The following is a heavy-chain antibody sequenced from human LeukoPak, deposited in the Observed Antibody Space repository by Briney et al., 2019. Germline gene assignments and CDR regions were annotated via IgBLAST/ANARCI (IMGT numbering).Heavy chain of an antibody. CDR3: AKRRTTVISLDQ. CDR1: GXTFTDYA. CDR2: VSGSGGST. V-gene: IGHV3-23*01. J-gene: IGHJ4*02. Sequence: GGSLRLSCAASGXTFTDYALTWVRQAPGKGLEWVSAVSGSGGSTYYADSVKGRFTISRDNSKNTLYLQMNSLRAEDTAVYYCAKRRTTVISLDQWGQGTLVTVSS. D-gene: IGHD4-17*01.